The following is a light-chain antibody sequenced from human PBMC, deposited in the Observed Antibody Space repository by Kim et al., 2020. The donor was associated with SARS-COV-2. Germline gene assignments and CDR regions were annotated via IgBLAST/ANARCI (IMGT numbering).Light chain of an antibody. CDR1: TIDSKS. CDR3: QVWDNSSDHVV. CDR2: YDT. V-gene: IGLV3-21*04. J-gene: IGLJ2*01. Sequence: ATGKTARITSGGDTIDSKSVYLYQQKPGQAPVLVIYYDTDRPSGIPERFSGSNSGNTATLTITRVEAGDEADYYCQVWDNSSDHVVFGGGTQLTVL.